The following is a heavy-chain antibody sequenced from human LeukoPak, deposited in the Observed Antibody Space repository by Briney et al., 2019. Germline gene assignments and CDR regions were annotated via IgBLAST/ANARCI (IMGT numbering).Heavy chain of an antibody. V-gene: IGHV3-21*01. CDR2: ISSSSSYI. J-gene: IGHJ4*02. D-gene: IGHD5-24*01. CDR1: GFTFSSYS. CDR3: ARDLVSYSQMATISEVDY. Sequence: GGSLRLSCAASGFTFSSYSMNWVRQAPGKGLEWVSSISSSSSYIYYADSVKGRFTISRDNAKNSLYLQMNSLRAEDTAVYYCARDLVSYSQMATISEVDYWGQGTLVTASS.